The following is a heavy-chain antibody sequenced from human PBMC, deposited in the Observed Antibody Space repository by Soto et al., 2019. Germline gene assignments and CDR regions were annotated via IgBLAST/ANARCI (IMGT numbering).Heavy chain of an antibody. V-gene: IGHV4-34*01. Sequence: SETLSLTCAVYGGSFSGYYWSWIRQPPGKGLEWIGEINHSGSTNYNPSLKSRVTISVDTSKNQFSLKLSSVTAADTAVYYCARGLGYCSGGSCYPLDYWGQGTLVTVSS. CDR1: GGSFSGYY. CDR2: INHSGST. J-gene: IGHJ4*02. CDR3: ARGLGYCSGGSCYPLDY. D-gene: IGHD2-15*01.